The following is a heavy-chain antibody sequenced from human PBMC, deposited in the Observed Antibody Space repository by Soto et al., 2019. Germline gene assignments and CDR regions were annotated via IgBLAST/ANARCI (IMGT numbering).Heavy chain of an antibody. CDR2: ISAYNGNT. D-gene: IGHD3-22*01. J-gene: IGHJ4*02. CDR3: ARTSTYYYDSSGYFDY. Sequence: GASVKVSCKASGYTFTSYGISWVRQAPGQGLEWMGWISAYNGNTNYAQKLQGRVTMTTDTSTSTAYMELRSLRSDDTAVYYCARTSTYYYDSSGYFDYWGQGTLVTVSS. CDR1: GYTFTSYG. V-gene: IGHV1-18*01.